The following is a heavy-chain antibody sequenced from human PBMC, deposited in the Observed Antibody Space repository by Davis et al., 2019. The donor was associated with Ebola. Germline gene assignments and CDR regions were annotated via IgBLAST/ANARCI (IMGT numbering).Heavy chain of an antibody. D-gene: IGHD3-10*01. CDR3: AIYLASSGNYYYYMDV. V-gene: IGHV1-69*13. J-gene: IGHJ6*03. CDR2: IIPIFGTA. CDR1: GYTFTSYY. Sequence: SVKVSCKASGYTFTSYYMHWVRQAPGQGLEWMGGIIPIFGTANYAQKFQGRVTITADESTSTAYMELSSLRSEDTAVYYCAIYLASSGNYYYYMDVWGKGTTVTVSS.